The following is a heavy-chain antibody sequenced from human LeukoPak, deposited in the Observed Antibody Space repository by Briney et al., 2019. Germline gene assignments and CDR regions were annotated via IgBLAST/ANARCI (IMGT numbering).Heavy chain of an antibody. Sequence: PGGSLRLSCAASGFTVSSNYMSWVRQAPGKGLEWVSVIYSGGSTYYADSVKGRFTISRDNSKNTLYLQMNSLRAEDTAVYYCASSKGELLWFGDDAFDIWGQGTMVTVSS. CDR1: GFTVSSNY. CDR2: IYSGGST. V-gene: IGHV3-53*01. CDR3: ASSKGELLWFGDDAFDI. D-gene: IGHD3-10*01. J-gene: IGHJ3*02.